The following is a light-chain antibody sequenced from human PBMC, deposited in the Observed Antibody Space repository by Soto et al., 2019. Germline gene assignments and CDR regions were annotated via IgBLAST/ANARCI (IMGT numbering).Light chain of an antibody. V-gene: IGKV3D-7*01. Sequence: PGARVTLSCRASQSVSSSYLTWYQQKPGQAPRLFIYAASTRATSIPARFSGSGSGTDFTLTISSLQPEDFAIYYCQQDYNFPLTFGGGTKVEIK. CDR2: AAS. J-gene: IGKJ4*01. CDR3: QQDYNFPLT. CDR1: QSVSSSY.